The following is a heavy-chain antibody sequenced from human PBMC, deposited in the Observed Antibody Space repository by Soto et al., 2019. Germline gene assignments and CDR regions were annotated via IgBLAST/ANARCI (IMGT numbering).Heavy chain of an antibody. J-gene: IGHJ6*02. CDR2: IRASNGNT. D-gene: IGHD2-8*01. CDR1: GYTFTSYG. Sequence: QVQLVQSGAEVKNSGASVQVSCKASGYTFTSYGFSWVRQAPGQGLEWMGWIRASNGNTNYAQKLHGRVTMTTDTSTGTAYFELRRLRSDDMASYYCARASFRYCRDGLCYHGYFYLAMDVWGQGTKVTVS. CDR3: ARASFRYCRDGLCYHGYFYLAMDV. V-gene: IGHV1-18*03.